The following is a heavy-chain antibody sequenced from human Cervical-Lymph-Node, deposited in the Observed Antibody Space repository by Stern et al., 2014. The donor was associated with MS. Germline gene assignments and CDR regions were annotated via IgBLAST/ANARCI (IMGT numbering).Heavy chain of an antibody. CDR2: IYWDDDK. V-gene: IGHV2-5*02. Sequence: QITLKESGPTLVKPTQTVTLTCTLSGFSVTTAGDGVGWIRQPPGKALEWLALIYWDDDKLYSTSLKNLLTIIKANSQNQAVLTMTNVDPVDTATDYCAHSRVKYCRGGTCYSSLFDYWGQGTLVTVSS. CDR3: AHSRVKYCRGGTCYSSLFDY. CDR1: GFSVTTAGDG. D-gene: IGHD2-15*01. J-gene: IGHJ4*02.